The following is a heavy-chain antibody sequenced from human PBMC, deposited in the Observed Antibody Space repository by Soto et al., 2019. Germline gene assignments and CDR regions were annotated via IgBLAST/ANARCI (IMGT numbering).Heavy chain of an antibody. CDR3: ARSDYGGNFDAFDI. CDR2: IYYSGSI. Sequence: TSETLSLTCTVSGGAISSGGYYWNWIRQHPGKGLEWIGYIYYSGSIDYNPSLKSRVTMSVDTSKNQFSLKLSSVTAADTAVYYCARSDYGGNFDAFDIWGQGTMVTVSS. CDR1: GGAISSGGYY. J-gene: IGHJ3*02. V-gene: IGHV4-31*03. D-gene: IGHD4-17*01.